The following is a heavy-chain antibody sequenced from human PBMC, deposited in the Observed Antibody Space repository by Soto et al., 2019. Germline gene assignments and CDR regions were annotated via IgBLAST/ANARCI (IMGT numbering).Heavy chain of an antibody. D-gene: IGHD3-22*01. CDR3: ARVAYYDSSGYPFDY. CDR1: GGTFSSYA. Sequence: GASVKVSCKASGGTFSSYAISWVRQAPGQGLEWMGGIIPIFGTANYAQKFQGRVTITADESTSTAYMELSSLRSEDTAVYYCARVAYYDSSGYPFDYWGQGTLVTVSS. CDR2: IIPIFGTA. J-gene: IGHJ4*02. V-gene: IGHV1-69*13.